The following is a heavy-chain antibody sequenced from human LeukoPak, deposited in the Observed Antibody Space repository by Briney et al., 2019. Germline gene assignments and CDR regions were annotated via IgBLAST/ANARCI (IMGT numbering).Heavy chain of an antibody. CDR1: GYTFTGYY. D-gene: IGHD6-13*01. Sequence: GASVKVSCKASGYTFTGYYMHWVRQAPGQGLEWMGWINPNSGGTNYAQKFQGRVTMTRDTSISTAYMELSRLRSDDTAVYCCARAMIAAAGTLGPDYWGQGTLVTVSS. J-gene: IGHJ4*02. CDR3: ARAMIAAAGTLGPDY. CDR2: INPNSGGT. V-gene: IGHV1-2*02.